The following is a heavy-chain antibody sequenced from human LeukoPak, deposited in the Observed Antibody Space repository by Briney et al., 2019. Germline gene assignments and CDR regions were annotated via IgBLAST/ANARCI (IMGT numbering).Heavy chain of an antibody. CDR2: ISGSGGST. CDR3: AKQYCSGGSCYRPFDY. J-gene: IGHJ4*02. Sequence: GGSLRLSCAASGFTFSSYAVSWVRQAPGKGLEWVSAISGSGGSTYYADSVKGRFTISRGNSKNTLYLQMNSLRAEDTAVYYCAKQYCSGGSCYRPFDYWGQGTLVTVSS. V-gene: IGHV3-23*01. CDR1: GFTFSSYA. D-gene: IGHD2-15*01.